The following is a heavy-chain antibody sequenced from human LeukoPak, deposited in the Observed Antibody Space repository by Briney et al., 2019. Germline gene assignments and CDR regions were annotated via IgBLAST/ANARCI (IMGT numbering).Heavy chain of an antibody. CDR1: GFNFGYYA. J-gene: IGHJ4*02. V-gene: IGHV3-30*02. D-gene: IGHD4-23*01. CDR3: AKEGGGRTFDY. CDR2: IRYDGGDT. Sequence: TGGSLRLSCAASGFNFGYYAMHWVRQAPGKGLDWVAFIRYDGGDTYYADSERGRFTVSRDNSKNTLYLQMNSLTAEDTALYYCAKEGGGRTFDYWGQGTLVTVSS.